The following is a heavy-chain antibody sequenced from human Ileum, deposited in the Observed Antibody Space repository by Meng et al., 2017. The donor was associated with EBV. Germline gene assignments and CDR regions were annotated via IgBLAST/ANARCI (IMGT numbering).Heavy chain of an antibody. J-gene: IGHJ5*02. Sequence: QLQLQESGPVLVQPSQSLSLSCVISGDSVSSDKTAWNWIRQSPSRGLEWLGRTYRRSRWYYDYALSVKSRINISPDTSKNQVSLQLNSVTDEDTGIYYCATSRIAKFDRWGQGTLVTVSS. CDR3: ATSRIAKFDR. V-gene: IGHV6-1*01. CDR1: GDSVSSDKTA. CDR2: TYRRSRWYY.